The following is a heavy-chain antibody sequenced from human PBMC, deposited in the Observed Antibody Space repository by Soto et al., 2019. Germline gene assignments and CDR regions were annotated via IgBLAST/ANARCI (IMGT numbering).Heavy chain of an antibody. D-gene: IGHD6-6*01. CDR1: GGTFSSYA. J-gene: IGHJ4*02. V-gene: IGHV1-69*06. CDR2: IIPIFGTA. Sequence: SSVKVACNASGGTFSSYAISWVRQAPGQGLEWMGGIIPIFGTANYAQKFQGRVTITADKSTSTAYMELSSMRSEDTAVYYCASLQYSSSRALLYWGQGTLVTVSS. CDR3: ASLQYSSSRALLY.